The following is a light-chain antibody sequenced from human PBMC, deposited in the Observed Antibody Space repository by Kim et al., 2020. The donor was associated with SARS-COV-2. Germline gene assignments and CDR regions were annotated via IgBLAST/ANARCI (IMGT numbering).Light chain of an antibody. CDR3: CSYAGSYTWV. Sequence: QSALTQPRSVSGSPGQSVTISCTGTNSDVGGYESVSWYQQHPDKAPKLVIFDVKKVPSGVTDRFYGSKSGTTASLTIYRLQAEDEADYFCCSYAGSYTWVFGGGTQLTVL. CDR2: DVK. J-gene: IGLJ3*02. V-gene: IGLV2-11*01. CDR1: NSDVGGYES.